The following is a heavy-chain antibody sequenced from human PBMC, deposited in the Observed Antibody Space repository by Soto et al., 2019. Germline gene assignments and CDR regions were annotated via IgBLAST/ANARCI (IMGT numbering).Heavy chain of an antibody. Sequence: GGSXRLSCLASGFTFYSYAMNWVRQAPGKGLEWVSVISGGGTSTYYADSVKGRFTVSRDNSKNTMYLQMNRLSAEDTGVYYCAKEPFLYDSGIVPDATFLGMAVWGQGTTVTVSS. D-gene: IGHD3-16*01. V-gene: IGHV3-23*01. CDR3: AKEPFLYDSGIVPDATFLGMAV. CDR2: ISGGGTST. CDR1: GFTFYSYA. J-gene: IGHJ6*02.